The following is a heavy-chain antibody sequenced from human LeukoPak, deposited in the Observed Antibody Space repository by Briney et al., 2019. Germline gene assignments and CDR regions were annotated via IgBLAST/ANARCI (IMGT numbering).Heavy chain of an antibody. Sequence: PGGSLRLSCAASGFTFSSFGMHWVRQAPGKGLEWVAVIWYDASNKYCADSVKGRFTISRDNSKNTLYLQMNSLRDDDTAVYYCVRGVGVSRFNYLDSWGQGTLVIVSS. CDR3: VRGVGVSRFNYLDS. CDR1: GFTFSSFG. CDR2: IWYDASNK. J-gene: IGHJ4*02. D-gene: IGHD6-13*01. V-gene: IGHV3-33*01.